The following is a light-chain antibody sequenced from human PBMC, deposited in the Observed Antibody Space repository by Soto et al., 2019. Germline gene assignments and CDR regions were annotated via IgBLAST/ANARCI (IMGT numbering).Light chain of an antibody. CDR3: QHRSDWPWT. V-gene: IGKV3-11*01. CDR1: QTVGIY. J-gene: IGKJ1*01. Sequence: EIVLTQSPATLSLSPGERATLSCRASQTVGIYLAWYQQKPGQAPRLLIYDAASRAAGIPARFSGSGSGTDFTLTISSLEPEDFAIYYCQHRSDWPWTFGQGTKVEI. CDR2: DAA.